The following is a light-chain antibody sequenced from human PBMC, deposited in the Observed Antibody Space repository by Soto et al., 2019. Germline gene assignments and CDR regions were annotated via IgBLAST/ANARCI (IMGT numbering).Light chain of an antibody. CDR2: DAS. J-gene: IGKJ1*01. CDR1: QSISSW. Sequence: DIQMTQSPSTLSASVGDRVTFTCRASQSISSWLAWYQQKPGKAPKVLIYDASSLKSGVPSRFSGSGSGTEFTLTISSLQPDDFATYFCQQHNDYWTFGQGTKVDI. V-gene: IGKV1-5*01. CDR3: QQHNDYWT.